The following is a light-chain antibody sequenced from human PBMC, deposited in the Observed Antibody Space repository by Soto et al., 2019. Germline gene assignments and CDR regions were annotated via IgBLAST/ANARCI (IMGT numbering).Light chain of an antibody. J-gene: IGLJ2*01. V-gene: IGLV2-8*01. CDR3: SSYAGSNNLL. Sequence: QSALPQPPSASGSPGQSVTISCTGTSSDVGGYNYVSWYQQHPGKAPKLMIYEVTKRPSGVPDRFSGSKSGNTASLTVSGLQAADEADYYCSSYAGSNNLLFGGGTKLTVL. CDR1: SSDVGGYNY. CDR2: EVT.